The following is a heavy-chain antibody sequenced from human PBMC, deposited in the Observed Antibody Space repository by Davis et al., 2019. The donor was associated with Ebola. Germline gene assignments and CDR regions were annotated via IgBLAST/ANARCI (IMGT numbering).Heavy chain of an antibody. Sequence: SSVNVSCKASGCTFSSYTISWVRQPPGQGLEWMGRIIPILGIANYAQKFQGRVTITADKSTSTAYMELSSLRSEDTAVYYCARSDYSSGGGMDVWGKGTTVTVSS. V-gene: IGHV1-69*02. D-gene: IGHD6-19*01. J-gene: IGHJ6*04. CDR2: IIPILGIA. CDR1: GCTFSSYT. CDR3: ARSDYSSGGGMDV.